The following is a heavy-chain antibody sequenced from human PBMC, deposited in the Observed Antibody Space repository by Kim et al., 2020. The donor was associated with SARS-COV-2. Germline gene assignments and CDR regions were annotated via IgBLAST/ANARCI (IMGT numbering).Heavy chain of an antibody. CDR1: GGSISSYY. V-gene: IGHV4-59*13. Sequence: SETLSLTCTVSGGSISSYYWSWIRQPPGKGLEWIGYIYYSGSTNYNPSLKSRVTISVDTSKNQFSLKLSSVTAADTAVYYCARGRRIQHHYYYYGMDVWGQGTTVTVSS. CDR3: ARGRRIQHHYYYYGMDV. J-gene: IGHJ6*02. D-gene: IGHD5-18*01. CDR2: IYYSGST.